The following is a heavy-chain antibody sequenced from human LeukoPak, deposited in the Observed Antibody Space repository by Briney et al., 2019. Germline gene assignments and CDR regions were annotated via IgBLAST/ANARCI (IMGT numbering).Heavy chain of an antibody. D-gene: IGHD3-22*01. CDR3: AREIYYDSSGYYWVQYYFDY. Sequence: SETLSLTCAVYGGSFSGYYWSWIRQPPGKGLEWIGEINHSGSTNYNPSLKSRVTISVDTSKNQFSLKLSSVTAADTAVYYCAREIYYDSSGYYWVQYYFDYWGQGTLVTVSS. CDR2: INHSGST. CDR1: GGSFSGYY. J-gene: IGHJ4*02. V-gene: IGHV4-34*01.